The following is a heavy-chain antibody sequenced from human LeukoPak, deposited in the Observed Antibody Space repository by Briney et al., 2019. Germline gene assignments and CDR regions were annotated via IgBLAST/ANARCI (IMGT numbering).Heavy chain of an antibody. J-gene: IGHJ4*02. D-gene: IGHD3-9*01. CDR3: ATDLKVFDWLSY. CDR1: GYTFTSYG. Sequence: ASVKVSCKASGYTFTSYGISWVRQAPGQGLEWMGWISAYNGNTNYAQKLQGRVTMTTDTSTSTAYMELRSLRSEDTAVYYCATDLKVFDWLSYWGQGTLVTVSS. CDR2: ISAYNGNT. V-gene: IGHV1-18*01.